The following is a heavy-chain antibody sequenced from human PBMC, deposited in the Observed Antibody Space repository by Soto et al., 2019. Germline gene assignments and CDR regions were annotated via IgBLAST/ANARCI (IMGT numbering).Heavy chain of an antibody. Sequence: EVQLLESGGGLVQPGGSLRLSCAASGFTFSSYAMRWVRQAPVKGLEWVSAISGSGGSTYYADSVKGRFTISRDNSKNTLYLQMNGLRAEDTAVYYCARRGSGSDYDYWVQGTLVTVSS. CDR2: ISGSGGST. CDR3: ARRGSGSDYDY. V-gene: IGHV3-23*01. CDR1: GFTFSSYA. D-gene: IGHD1-26*01. J-gene: IGHJ4*02.